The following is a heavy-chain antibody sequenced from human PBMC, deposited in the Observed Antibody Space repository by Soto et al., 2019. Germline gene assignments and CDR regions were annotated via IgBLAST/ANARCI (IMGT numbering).Heavy chain of an antibody. D-gene: IGHD1-26*01. J-gene: IGHJ4*02. CDR1: GFTFSGYA. CDR2: ITAGGGRT. CDR3: AKDRTSGNSFSDF. Sequence: QLLESGGGLVQPGGSLRLSCAASGFTFSGYAMSWVRQAPGKGLEWVSTITAGGGRTDYADSVKGRFTVSRDHSKNTVYLQMNILRAEDTAIYYCAKDRTSGNSFSDFWGQGTLVTVSS. V-gene: IGHV3-23*01.